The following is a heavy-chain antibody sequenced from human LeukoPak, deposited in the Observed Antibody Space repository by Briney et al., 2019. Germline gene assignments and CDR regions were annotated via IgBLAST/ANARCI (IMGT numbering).Heavy chain of an antibody. V-gene: IGHV3-21*01. J-gene: IGHJ5*02. CDR1: GFTFSSYS. CDR2: ISSSSSYI. Sequence: GGSLRLSCAASGFTFSSYSMNWVRQAPGKGLEWVSSISSSSSYIYYADSVKGRFTISRDNAKNSLYLQMNSLRAEDTAVYYCAGSSGYSNYYDNWFDPWGQGTLVTVSS. D-gene: IGHD4-11*01. CDR3: AGSSGYSNYYDNWFDP.